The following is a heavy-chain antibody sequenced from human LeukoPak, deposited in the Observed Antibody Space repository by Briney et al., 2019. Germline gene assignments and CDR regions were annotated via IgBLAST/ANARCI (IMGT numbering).Heavy chain of an antibody. CDR2: VGGRSSGT. V-gene: IGHV3-23*01. D-gene: IGHD4-17*01. J-gene: IGHJ4*02. CDR1: GFTFSSYG. Sequence: PGGSLRLSCAASGFTFSSYGMHWVRQAPRKGLEWVSTVGGRSSGTYYADSVKGRFTISRDNSENTFYLQMNSLRVEDTAVYYCATHMTTVTTPFDYWGQGTLVTVSS. CDR3: ATHMTTVTTPFDY.